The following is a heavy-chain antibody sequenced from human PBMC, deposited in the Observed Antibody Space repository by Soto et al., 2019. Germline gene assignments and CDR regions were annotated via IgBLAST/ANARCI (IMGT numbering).Heavy chain of an antibody. Sequence: QVQLVQSGAEVKKPGASVKVSCKASGYTFTSYGISWVRQAPGQGLEWMGGISAYNGNTNYAQKLQGRVTMTTDTSTSTAYMELRSLRSDDTAVYYCAREGMVVTTGYYYYYGMDVWGQGTTVTVSS. J-gene: IGHJ6*02. CDR3: AREGMVVTTGYYYYYGMDV. CDR2: ISAYNGNT. V-gene: IGHV1-18*01. D-gene: IGHD2-15*01. CDR1: GYTFTSYG.